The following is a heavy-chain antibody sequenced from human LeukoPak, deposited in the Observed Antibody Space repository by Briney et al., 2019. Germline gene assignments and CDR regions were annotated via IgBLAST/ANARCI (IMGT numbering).Heavy chain of an antibody. V-gene: IGHV4-30-2*01. D-gene: IGHD3-22*01. CDR2: IYHSGST. J-gene: IGHJ4*02. Sequence: SETLSLTCTVSGGSISSGGYYWSWIRQPPGKGLEWIGYIYHSGSTYYNPSLKSRVTISVDRSKNQFSLKLSSVTAADTAVYYCARERSRYYDSSGPPDYWGQGTLVTVSS. CDR1: GGSISSGGYY. CDR3: ARERSRYYDSSGPPDY.